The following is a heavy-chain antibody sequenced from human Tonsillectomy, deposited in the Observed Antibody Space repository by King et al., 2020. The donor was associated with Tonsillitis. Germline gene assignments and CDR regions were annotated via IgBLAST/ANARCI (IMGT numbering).Heavy chain of an antibody. Sequence: VQLVQSGGGVVQPGRSLRLSCAASGFTFSSYGMHWVRQAPGKGLEWVAVIWYDGSNKYYADSVKGRFTISRDNSKNTLYLQMNSLRAEDTAVYYCARDIGRDGYNLGYWGQGTLVTVSS. CDR3: ARDIGRDGYNLGY. CDR2: IWYDGSNK. D-gene: IGHD5-24*01. J-gene: IGHJ4*02. V-gene: IGHV3-33*08. CDR1: GFTFSSYG.